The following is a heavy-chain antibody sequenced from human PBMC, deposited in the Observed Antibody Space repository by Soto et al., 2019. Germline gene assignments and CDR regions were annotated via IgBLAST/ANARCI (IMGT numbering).Heavy chain of an antibody. D-gene: IGHD3-10*02. CDR1: GLTFSSYA. CDR2: ISGSGGGT. V-gene: IGHV3-23*01. J-gene: IGHJ5*02. Sequence: EVQLLESGGGLIQPGGSLRLSCAASGLTFSSYAMSWVRQAPGKGLEWVSAISGSGGGTYYADSVKGRFTISRDNSKNSLYLQVASLRAEETAAYYCAKDQLYIRGVIHYWFDPWGQGTLVTVSS. CDR3: AKDQLYIRGVIHYWFDP.